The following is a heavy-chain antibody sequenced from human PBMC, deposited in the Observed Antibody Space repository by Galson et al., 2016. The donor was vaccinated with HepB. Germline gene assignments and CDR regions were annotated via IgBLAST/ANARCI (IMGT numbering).Heavy chain of an antibody. Sequence: SLRLSCAASGFTFSRYGMHWVRQAPGKGLEWMAVIWYDGSREYYADSVKGRFTISRDNSKNTLYLQMYSLRVEDTAVYSCVRRNGLRPVGMIVIVDYWFGMDVWGQGILVTVSS. CDR1: GFTFSRYG. D-gene: IGHD3-16*02. V-gene: IGHV3-33*08. J-gene: IGHJ6*02. CDR2: IWYDGSRE. CDR3: VRRNGLRPVGMIVIVDYWFGMDV.